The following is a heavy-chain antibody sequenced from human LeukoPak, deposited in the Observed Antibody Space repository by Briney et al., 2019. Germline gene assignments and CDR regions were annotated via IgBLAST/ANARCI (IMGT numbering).Heavy chain of an antibody. CDR1: GGSISSYH. CDR2: IYDSGST. D-gene: IGHD6-19*01. V-gene: IGHV4-59*01. CDR3: ARGTTLGWYGDY. J-gene: IGHJ4*02. Sequence: SETLSLTCTVSGGSISSYHWSWIRQPPGKGLEWIGYIYDSGSTNYNPSLRSRVTILTDTAKNQLSLKLSSVTAADTAVYYCARGTTLGWYGDYWGQGALVTVSS.